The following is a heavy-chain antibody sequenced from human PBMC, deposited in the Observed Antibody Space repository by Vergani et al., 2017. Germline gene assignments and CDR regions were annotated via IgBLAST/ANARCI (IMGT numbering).Heavy chain of an antibody. V-gene: IGHV3-21*01. CDR3: ASSGIAVAGTGLYY. Sequence: EVQLVESGGGLVKPGESLRLSCAASGFTFGTYAMTWVRQAPGKGLEWVSTISSDGGSTYYADSVKGRFTISRDNAKNSLYLQMNSLRAEDTAVYYCASSGIAVAGTGLYYWGQGTLVTVSS. D-gene: IGHD6-19*01. CDR2: ISSDGGST. CDR1: GFTFGTYA. J-gene: IGHJ4*02.